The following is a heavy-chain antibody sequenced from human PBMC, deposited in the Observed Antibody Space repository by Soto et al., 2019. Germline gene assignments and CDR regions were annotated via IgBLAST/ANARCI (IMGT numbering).Heavy chain of an antibody. D-gene: IGHD6-13*01. Sequence: ASVKVSCKASGYTFTSYYMNWVRQAPGQGLEWLGIINPSGGYTTYAQRFLGRVTMTSDTSTSTVHMELGSLTSEDTAVYYCAKDTKNFPGIAAAYSDYWGQGTLVTVSS. CDR1: GYTFTSYY. J-gene: IGHJ4*02. CDR3: AKDTKNFPGIAAAYSDY. CDR2: INPSGGYT. V-gene: IGHV1-46*01.